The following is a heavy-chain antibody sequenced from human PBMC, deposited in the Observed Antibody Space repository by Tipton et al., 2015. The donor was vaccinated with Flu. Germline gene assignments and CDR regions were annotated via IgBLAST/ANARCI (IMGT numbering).Heavy chain of an antibody. V-gene: IGHV4-39*07. CDR2: IYYSGTT. CDR1: GASIISTTYY. Sequence: TLSLTCTVSGASIISTTYYWGWFRQSPGTGLEWIGSIYYSGTTYYNPSLKSRVTMSIDTSKNQFSLKVTSVTAADTAVYYCAKEGSYNILTNYYNKGVDPWGQGTLVIVSS. CDR3: AKEGSYNILTNYYNKGVDP. J-gene: IGHJ5*02. D-gene: IGHD3-9*01.